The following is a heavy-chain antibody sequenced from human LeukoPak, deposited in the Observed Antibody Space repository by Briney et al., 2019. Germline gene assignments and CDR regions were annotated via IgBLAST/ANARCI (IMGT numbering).Heavy chain of an antibody. V-gene: IGHV7-4-1*02. CDR3: ARGESSGSNWFDP. CDR2: INTNTGNP. CDR1: GYTFNNHH. J-gene: IGHJ5*02. Sequence: ASVKVSCKASGYTFNNHHMNWVRQAPGQGLEWMGWINTNTGNPTYAQGFTGRFVFSLDTSVSTAYLQISSLKAEDTAVYYCARGESSGSNWFDPWGQGTLVTVSS. D-gene: IGHD3-22*01.